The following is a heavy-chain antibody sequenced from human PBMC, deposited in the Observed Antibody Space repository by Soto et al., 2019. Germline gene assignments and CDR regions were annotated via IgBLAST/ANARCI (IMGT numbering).Heavy chain of an antibody. J-gene: IGHJ4*02. CDR2: ISASGGST. V-gene: IGHV3-23*01. CDR1: GFTFTNYA. D-gene: IGHD2-8*01. CDR3: AKDGQWWQGTFDY. Sequence: EVQLLESGGGLVQPGGSLRLYCAASGFTFTNYALTWVRQAPGKGLEWVSGISASGGSTYYADSVKGRFTISRDNSKNTLYLQMNSLRAEDTAVYYCAKDGQWWQGTFDYWGQGTRVTVSS.